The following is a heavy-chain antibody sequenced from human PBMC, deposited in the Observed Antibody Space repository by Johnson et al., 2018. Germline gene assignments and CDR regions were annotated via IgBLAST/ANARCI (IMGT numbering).Heavy chain of an antibody. J-gene: IGHJ3*02. CDR1: GVVFTDAW. Sequence: VQLVQSGGGLVEPGGSVRLSCAVSGVVFTDAWMSWVRQVPGKGLEWLGHIKSKAYGGTPDYAAPVDGSFTISRDDSKNTGFLQMNGRRTEDTSVYFCTTEGYTYGRHGLDIWGQGTVVTVSS. CDR2: IKSKAYGGTP. D-gene: IGHD5-18*01. V-gene: IGHV3-15*01. CDR3: TTEGYTYGRHGLDI.